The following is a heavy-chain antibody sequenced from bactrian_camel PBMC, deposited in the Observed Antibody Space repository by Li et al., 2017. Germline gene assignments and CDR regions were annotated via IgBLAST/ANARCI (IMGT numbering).Heavy chain of an antibody. CDR2: LYSRGGTP. D-gene: IGHD2*01. V-gene: IGHV3-2*01. Sequence: QVQLVESGGGPVQAGGSLRLSCSVSDNPYSASCMGWFHQAPGREREAVARLYSRGGTPFYADSVKGRFAISRDNAKNTVYLQMNSLKPEDTAMYYCAAFCSGGYWSFKYWGQGTQVTVS. CDR1: DNPYSASC. CDR3: AAFCSGGYWSFKY. J-gene: IGHJ4*01.